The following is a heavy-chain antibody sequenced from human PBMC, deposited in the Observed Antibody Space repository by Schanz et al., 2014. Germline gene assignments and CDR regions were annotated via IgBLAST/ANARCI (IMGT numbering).Heavy chain of an antibody. V-gene: IGHV1-69*08. Sequence: QLQLVQSGAEVKKPGASVKVSCKASGYTFTSYSIHWVRQAPGQGLEWMGRIVPIAGITNYAQRFQGRVTITADRSTSTAYMELSSLRSEDTAVYYCARDGVDAAAGGNYWGQGTLVTVSS. CDR3: ARDGVDAAAGGNY. D-gene: IGHD6-13*01. J-gene: IGHJ4*02. CDR1: GYTFTSYS. CDR2: IVPIAGIT.